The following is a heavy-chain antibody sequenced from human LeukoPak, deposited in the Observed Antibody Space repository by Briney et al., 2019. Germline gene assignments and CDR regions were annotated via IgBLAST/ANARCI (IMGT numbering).Heavy chain of an antibody. D-gene: IGHD5-12*01. CDR1: GFTVSSNY. Sequence: GGSLRLSCAASGFTVSSNYMSWVRQAPGKGLEWVSVIYSGGSTYYADSVKGRFTISRDNSKNTLYLQMNSLRAEDTAVYYCARDRSGYCAFDIWGQGTMVTVSS. J-gene: IGHJ3*02. CDR3: ARDRSGYCAFDI. V-gene: IGHV3-66*01. CDR2: IYSGGST.